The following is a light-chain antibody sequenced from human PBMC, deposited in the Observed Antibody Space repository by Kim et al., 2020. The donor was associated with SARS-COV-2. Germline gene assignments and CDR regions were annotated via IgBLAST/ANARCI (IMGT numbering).Light chain of an antibody. V-gene: IGLV1-47*01. Sequence: PGHRVTISCSGRISNIQNNYAHWFQQLPGMAPNLRLFRNDQRPSGVPGRFSGSKSGASASLAISGLRFEDEADYFCAAWDDTRGWVFGGGTKLTVL. CDR2: RND. CDR3: AAWDDTRGWV. J-gene: IGLJ3*02. CDR1: ISNIQNNY.